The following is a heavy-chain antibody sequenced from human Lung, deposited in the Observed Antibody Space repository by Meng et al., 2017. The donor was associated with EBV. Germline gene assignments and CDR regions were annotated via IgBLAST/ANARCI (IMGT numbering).Heavy chain of an antibody. CDR3: ARGATSAFDL. CDR2: TYYRSKWYN. J-gene: IGHJ2*01. CDR1: GDSVSSSIAA. V-gene: IGHV6-1*01. Sequence: QVKLQQSGPVLVKPSQTLSLTCVISGDSVSSSIAAWTWIRQSPSRGLEWLGRTYYRSKWYNDYAVFVKSRITINPDTSKNQFSLQLNSVTPEDTAVYYCARGATSAFDLWGRGTLVTASS.